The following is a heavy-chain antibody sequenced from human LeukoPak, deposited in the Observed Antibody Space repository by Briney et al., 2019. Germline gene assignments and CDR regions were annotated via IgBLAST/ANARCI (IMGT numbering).Heavy chain of an antibody. CDR1: GASVSSYNHC. CDR2: FCYDGNS. V-gene: IGHV4-61*01. J-gene: IGHJ3*02. CDR3: ARSRDGYRDAIDAFDI. Sequence: SETLSLTCTVSGASVSSYNHCWNWIRQPPGKGLEWLGYFCYDGNSRYSPSLQSRVTMSVDTSKNQFSLKLSSVTAVDTAVYYCARSRDGYRDAIDAFDIWGQGTMVTVSS. D-gene: IGHD5-24*01.